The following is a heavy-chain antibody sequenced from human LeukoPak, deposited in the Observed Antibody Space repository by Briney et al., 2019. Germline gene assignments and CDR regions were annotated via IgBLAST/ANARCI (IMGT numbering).Heavy chain of an antibody. Sequence: PSETLSLTCTVSGGSTSSYYWNWIRQPPGKGLEWIGYIYYSGSTNYNSSLKSRVTISGDTSKNQFSLKLSSVTAADTAVYYCARSGGGYSYGIDYWGQGTLVTVSS. D-gene: IGHD5-18*01. V-gene: IGHV4-59*01. J-gene: IGHJ4*02. CDR3: ARSGGGYSYGIDY. CDR1: GGSTSSYY. CDR2: IYYSGST.